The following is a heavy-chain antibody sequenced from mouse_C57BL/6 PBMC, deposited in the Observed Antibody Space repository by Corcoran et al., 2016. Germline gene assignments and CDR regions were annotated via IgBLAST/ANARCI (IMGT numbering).Heavy chain of an antibody. Sequence: QIQLVQSGPELKKPGETVKISCKASGYTFTTYGMSWVKQAPGKGLKWMGWINTYSGVPTYADDFKGRFAFALETSASTAYLQINNLKNEDTATYFCARWERTTSYDYDYYAMDYWGQGTSVTVSS. D-gene: IGHD2-4*01. V-gene: IGHV9-3*01. CDR2: INTYSGVP. CDR1: GYTFTTYG. CDR3: ARWERTTSYDYDYYAMDY. J-gene: IGHJ4*01.